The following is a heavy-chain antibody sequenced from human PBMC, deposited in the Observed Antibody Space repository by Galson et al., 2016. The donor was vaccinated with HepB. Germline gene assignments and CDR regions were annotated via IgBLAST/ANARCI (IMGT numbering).Heavy chain of an antibody. CDR2: IYPSGGT. CDR3: ARQDLWSIEY. D-gene: IGHD2-21*01. Sequence: VSGGSISSSHWWSWVRQPPGKGLEWIGEIYPSGGTNYNPSLGGRVSISLDKSENHFSLMMTSVTAADTAVYYCARQDLWSIEYWGQGTLVTVSS. J-gene: IGHJ4*02. V-gene: IGHV4-4*02. CDR1: GGSISSSHW.